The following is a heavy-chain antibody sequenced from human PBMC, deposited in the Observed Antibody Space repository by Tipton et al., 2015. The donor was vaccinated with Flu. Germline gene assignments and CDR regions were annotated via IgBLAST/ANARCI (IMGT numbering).Heavy chain of an antibody. CDR1: GFTFSNYW. V-gene: IGHV3-7*01. Sequence: VQLVQSGGGLVQPGGSLRLSCAASGFTFSNYWMSWVRQAPGKGLEWVANINQDGSEKYYVDSVKGRFTISRDNAKNSLYLQVNCLRAEDTAMYYCARVALRYFDWLARHTNFDYWGQGTLVTVSS. J-gene: IGHJ4*02. CDR2: INQDGSEK. D-gene: IGHD3-9*01. CDR3: ARVALRYFDWLARHTNFDY.